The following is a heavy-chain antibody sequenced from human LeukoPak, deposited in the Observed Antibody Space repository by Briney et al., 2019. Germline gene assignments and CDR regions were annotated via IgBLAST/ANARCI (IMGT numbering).Heavy chain of an antibody. Sequence: GGSLRLSCEASGFTFSSYWMSWVRQAPGKGLEWVATIRQDGSVNHCVDSVKGRFTVSRDNAWNSLYLQMDSLRAEDTAVYYCAREYTAMAYDYWGQGNLVTVSS. V-gene: IGHV3-7*01. CDR3: AREYTAMAYDY. CDR2: IRQDGSVN. D-gene: IGHD5-18*01. CDR1: GFTFSSYW. J-gene: IGHJ4*02.